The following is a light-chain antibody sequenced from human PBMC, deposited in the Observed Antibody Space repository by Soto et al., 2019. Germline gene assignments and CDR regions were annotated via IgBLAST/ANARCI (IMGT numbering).Light chain of an antibody. CDR1: SNDVGSHAL. CDR2: EGS. V-gene: IGLV2-23*01. CDR3: CSYALRTTVV. J-gene: IGLJ3*02. Sequence: QSALTQPASVSGSPGQSITISCTGTSNDVGSHALVSWYQHHPGKAPKLIIYEGSKRPSGVSDRFSGSESGNTASLTISWLQAEDEADYFCCSYALRTTVVFGGGTKLTVL.